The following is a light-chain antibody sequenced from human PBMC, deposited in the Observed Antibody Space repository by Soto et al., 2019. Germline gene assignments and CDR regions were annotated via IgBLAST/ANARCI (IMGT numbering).Light chain of an antibody. J-gene: IGKJ1*01. CDR2: TAS. CDR3: QQYNTCPLT. Sequence: DIQMPQSPSSLSASVVDIVTITCRASQDLSRNLAWRQQKPGKAPKSLIYTASNLQSGVPSRFSGSESGTDFTLTISSLQTEAFATYYCQQYNTCPLTFAKGTKVEIK. CDR1: QDLSRN. V-gene: IGKV1-16*01.